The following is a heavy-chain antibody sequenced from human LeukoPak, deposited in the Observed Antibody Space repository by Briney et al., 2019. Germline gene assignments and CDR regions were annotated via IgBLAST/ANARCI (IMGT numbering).Heavy chain of an antibody. CDR1: GFSFSTYA. CDR3: ARDLRSYNWNRGAFDI. V-gene: IGHV3-30*04. Sequence: GGSLRLSCAASGFSFSTYAMHWVRQAPGKGLEWVAVISYHGINIYYADSVKGRFTISRDNSKNTLYLQMNSLRAEDTAVYYCARDLRSYNWNRGAFDIWGQGTMVTVSS. D-gene: IGHD1-1*01. J-gene: IGHJ3*02. CDR2: ISYHGINI.